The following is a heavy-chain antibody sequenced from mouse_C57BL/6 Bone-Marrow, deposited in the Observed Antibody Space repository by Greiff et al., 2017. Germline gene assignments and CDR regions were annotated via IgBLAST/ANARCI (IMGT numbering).Heavy chain of an antibody. CDR1: GYTFTSYR. V-gene: IGHV1-55*01. Sequence: QVQLKQPGAELVKPGASVKMSCKASGYTFTSYRITWVKQRPGQGLEWIGDIYPGSGSTNYNEKFKSKATLTVDTSSSTAYMQLSSLTSEDSAVYYCARPYYSNYWYFDVWGTGTTVTVSS. CDR2: IYPGSGST. CDR3: ARPYYSNYWYFDV. D-gene: IGHD2-5*01. J-gene: IGHJ1*03.